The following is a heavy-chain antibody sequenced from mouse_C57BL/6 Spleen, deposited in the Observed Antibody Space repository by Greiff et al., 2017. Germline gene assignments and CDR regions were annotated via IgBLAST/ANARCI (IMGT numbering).Heavy chain of an antibody. V-gene: IGHV3-1*01. Sequence: EVKLQESGPGMVKPSQSLSLTCTVTGYSITSGYDWHWIRHFPGNKLEWMGYISYSGSTNYNPSLKSRISITHDTSKNHFFLKLNSVTTEDTATYYCARGGYYYGSRDWYFDVWGTGTTVTVSS. D-gene: IGHD1-1*01. CDR3: ARGGYYYGSRDWYFDV. J-gene: IGHJ1*03. CDR2: ISYSGST. CDR1: GYSITSGYD.